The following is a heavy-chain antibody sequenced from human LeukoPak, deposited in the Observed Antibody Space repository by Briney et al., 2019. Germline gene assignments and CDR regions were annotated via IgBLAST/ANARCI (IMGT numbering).Heavy chain of an antibody. D-gene: IGHD3-3*01. Sequence: SETLSLTCAVSGGSISSGGYSWSWIRQPPGKGLEWIGYIYYSGSTYYNPSLKSRVTISVDTSKNQFSLKLSSVTAADTAVYYCARSSPAFSFWSGYYRYDAFDIWGQGTMVTVSS. CDR2: IYYSGST. CDR3: ARSSPAFSFWSGYYRYDAFDI. CDR1: GGSISSGGYS. V-gene: IGHV4-30-4*07. J-gene: IGHJ3*02.